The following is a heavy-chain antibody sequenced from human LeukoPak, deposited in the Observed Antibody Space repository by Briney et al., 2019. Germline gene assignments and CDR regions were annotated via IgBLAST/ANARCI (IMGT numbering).Heavy chain of an antibody. J-gene: IGHJ4*02. CDR1: GGSISSGSYY. Sequence: SETLSLTCTVSGGSISSGSYYWSWTRQPAGKGLEWIGCIYTSGSTNYNPSLKTRVTISVDTSKNQFSLKLSSVTAADTAVYYCARDWFGDCFDYWGQGTLVTVSS. D-gene: IGHD3-10*01. CDR3: ARDWFGDCFDY. CDR2: IYTSGST. V-gene: IGHV4-61*02.